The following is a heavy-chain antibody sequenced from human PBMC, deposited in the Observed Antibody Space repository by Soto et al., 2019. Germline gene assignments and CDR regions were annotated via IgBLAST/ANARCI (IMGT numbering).Heavy chain of an antibody. V-gene: IGHV3-48*02. D-gene: IGHD3-10*01. CDR1: GFTFSSYI. Sequence: GGSLRLSCAASGFTFSSYIMNWGRQAPGKGLGWVSYISSSSSTIYYADSVKGRFTISRDNAKNSLYLQMNSLRDEDTAVYYCARDQIPIYGSGSYFLYYYGMDVWGQGTTVTVSS. CDR2: ISSSSSTI. CDR3: ARDQIPIYGSGSYFLYYYGMDV. J-gene: IGHJ6*02.